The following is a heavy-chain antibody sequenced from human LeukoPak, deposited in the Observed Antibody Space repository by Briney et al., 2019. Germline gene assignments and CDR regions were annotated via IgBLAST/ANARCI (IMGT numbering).Heavy chain of an antibody. CDR1: GYTFTSFG. J-gene: IGHJ5*02. D-gene: IGHD3-16*01. CDR2: ISAYNGNT. V-gene: IGHV1-18*01. CDR3: ARVPSVWGIYYWFDP. Sequence: ASVKVSCKASGYTFTSFGISWVRQAPGQGLEWMGWISAYNGNTNYAQKLQGRVTMTTDTSTSTAYMELRSLRSDDTAVYYCARVPSVWGIYYWFDPWGQGTLVTVSS.